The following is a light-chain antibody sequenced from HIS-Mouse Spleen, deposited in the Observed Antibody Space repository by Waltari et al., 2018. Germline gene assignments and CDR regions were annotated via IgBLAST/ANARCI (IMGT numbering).Light chain of an antibody. CDR2: EDN. J-gene: IGLJ3*02. CDR1: SGSIASNY. Sequence: NFMLTQPHSVSESPGKTVTISCTGSSGSIASNYGQWYQQRPGSAPTTGIYEDNQRPSGVPDRFSGSIDSSSNSASLPISGLKTEDEADYYCQSYDSSNSWVFGGGTKLTVL. CDR3: QSYDSSNSWV. V-gene: IGLV6-57*02.